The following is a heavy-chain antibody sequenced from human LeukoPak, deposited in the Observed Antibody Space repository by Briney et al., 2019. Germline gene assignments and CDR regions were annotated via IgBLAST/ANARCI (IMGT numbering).Heavy chain of an antibody. Sequence: SETLSLTCAVYGGSFSGYYWSWIRQPPGKGLEWIGEINHSGSTNYSPSLKSRVTISVDTSKNQFSLKLSSVTAADTAVYYCARSNLYYYMDVWGKGTTVTISS. J-gene: IGHJ6*03. CDR3: ARSNLYYYMDV. V-gene: IGHV4-34*01. CDR1: GGSFSGYY. CDR2: INHSGST.